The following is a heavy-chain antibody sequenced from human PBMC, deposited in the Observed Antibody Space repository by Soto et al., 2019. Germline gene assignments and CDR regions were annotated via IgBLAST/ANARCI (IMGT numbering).Heavy chain of an antibody. D-gene: IGHD6-19*01. J-gene: IGHJ2*01. CDR1: GGSFSGYY. CDR2: INHSGST. Sequence: SETLSLTCAVYGGSFSGYYWSWIRQPPGKGLEWIGEINHSGSTNYNPSLKSRVTISVDTSKNQFSLKLGSVTAADTAVYYCATDSSGSEKAFWYFDLWGRGTLVTVSS. CDR3: ATDSSGSEKAFWYFDL. V-gene: IGHV4-34*01.